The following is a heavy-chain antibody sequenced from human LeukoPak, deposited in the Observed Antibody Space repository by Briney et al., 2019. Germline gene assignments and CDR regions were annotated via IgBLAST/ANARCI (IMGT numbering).Heavy chain of an antibody. CDR1: GGSISSGDYY. D-gene: IGHD6-19*01. CDR2: IYYSGST. J-gene: IGHJ4*02. V-gene: IGHV4-31*03. CDR3: AREAGSSGSFDY. Sequence: SETLSLTCTVSGGSISSGDYYWSWIRQHPGKGLEWIGYIYYSGSTYYNPSLKSRVTISADTSKNQYSLKVSSVTAADTAVYYCAREAGSSGSFDYWGQGTLVSVSS.